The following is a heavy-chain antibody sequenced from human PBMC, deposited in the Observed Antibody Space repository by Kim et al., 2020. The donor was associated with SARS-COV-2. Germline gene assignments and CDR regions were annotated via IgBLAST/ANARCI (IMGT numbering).Heavy chain of an antibody. V-gene: IGHV3-33*01. J-gene: IGHJ6*02. CDR3: ARAGNIVVVPDVDYYYGMDV. CDR2: IWYDGSNK. Sequence: GGSLRLSCAASGFTFSSYGMHWVRQAPGKGLEWVAVIWYDGSNKYYADSVKGRFTISRDNSKNTLYLQMNSLRAEDTAVYYCARAGNIVVVPDVDYYYGMDVWGQGTTVTVSS. D-gene: IGHD2-2*01. CDR1: GFTFSSYG.